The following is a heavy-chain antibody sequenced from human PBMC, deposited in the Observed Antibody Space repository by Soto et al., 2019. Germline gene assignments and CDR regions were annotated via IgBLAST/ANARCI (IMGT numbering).Heavy chain of an antibody. CDR3: AKDTTYYDFWGGFLADYYYYGMDV. J-gene: IGHJ6*02. D-gene: IGHD3-3*01. Sequence: GRSLRLSCGASGFTFSSSATHWVRHAPGKGLEWVAVISYDGSNKYYADSVKGPFTISRDNSKNTLYLQMNSLRAEDTAVYYCAKDTTYYDFWGGFLADYYYYGMDVWGQGT. V-gene: IGHV3-30*18. CDR2: ISYDGSNK. CDR1: GFTFSSSA.